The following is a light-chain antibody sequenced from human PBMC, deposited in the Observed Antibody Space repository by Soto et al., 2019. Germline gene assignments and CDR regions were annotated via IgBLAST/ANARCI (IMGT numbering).Light chain of an antibody. Sequence: QSALTQPPSASGSPGQSVTISCTGTSSDVGGYNYVSWYQQHPGKAPKVMIYEVSKRPSGVPGRFSGSKSGNTASLTVSGLQAEDEADYYCSSYAGSNNLFVFGTGTKVTVL. CDR2: EVS. CDR3: SSYAGSNNLFV. J-gene: IGLJ1*01. CDR1: SSDVGGYNY. V-gene: IGLV2-8*01.